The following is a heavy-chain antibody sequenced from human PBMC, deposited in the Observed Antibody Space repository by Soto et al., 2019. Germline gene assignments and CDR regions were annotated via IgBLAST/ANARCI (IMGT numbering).Heavy chain of an antibody. J-gene: IGHJ4*02. Sequence: PSETLSLTCTVSRGSISTGDYYWSWIRHAPGKGLEWIGYIHYSGSTHYNPSLKSRVTISKDTSKNQFPLNLSAVTAADTAVYDCARAYRGYYFRWGQGSRVTVTS. CDR2: IHYSGST. CDR3: ARAYRGYYFR. V-gene: IGHV4-30-4*01. CDR1: RGSISTGDYY. D-gene: IGHD3-22*01.